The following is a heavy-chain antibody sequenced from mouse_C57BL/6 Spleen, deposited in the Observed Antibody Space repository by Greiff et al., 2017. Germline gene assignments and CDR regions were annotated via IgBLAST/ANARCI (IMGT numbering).Heavy chain of an antibody. CDR3: ANYYGSSPYYFDY. J-gene: IGHJ2*01. D-gene: IGHD1-1*01. CDR2: IYPGDGDT. CDR1: GYAFSSSW. V-gene: IGHV1-82*01. Sequence: VKLMESGPELVKPGASVKISCKASGYAFSSSWMNWVKQRPGKGLEWIGRIYPGDGDTNYNGKFKGKATLTADKSSSTAYMQLSSLTSEDSAVYFCANYYGSSPYYFDYWGQGTTLTVSS.